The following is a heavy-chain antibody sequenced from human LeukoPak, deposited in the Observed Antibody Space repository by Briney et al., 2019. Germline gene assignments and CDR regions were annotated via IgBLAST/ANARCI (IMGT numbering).Heavy chain of an antibody. V-gene: IGHV1-2*02. D-gene: IGHD3-10*01. CDR3: ARDRVTMVRGVISNWFDP. Sequence: ASVKVSCKASGYTFTGYYMHWVRQAPGQGLEWMGWINPNSGGTNYAQKFQGRVTMTRDTSISTAYMELSRLRSGDTAVYYCARDRVTMVRGVISNWFDPWGQGTLVTVSS. CDR1: GYTFTGYY. J-gene: IGHJ5*02. CDR2: INPNSGGT.